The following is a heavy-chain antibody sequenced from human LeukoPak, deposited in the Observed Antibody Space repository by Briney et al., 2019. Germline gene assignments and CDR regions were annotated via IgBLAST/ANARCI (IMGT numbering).Heavy chain of an antibody. CDR3: ARDLKSVFDAFDI. J-gene: IGHJ3*02. CDR2: ISSSSSYI. CDR1: GFTFGSYS. Sequence: GGSLRPSCAASGFTFGSYSMNWVRQAPGKGLEWVSSISSSSSYIYYADSVKGRFTISRDNAKNSLYLQMNSLRAEDTAVYYCARDLKSVFDAFDIWGRGTMVTVSS. V-gene: IGHV3-21*01.